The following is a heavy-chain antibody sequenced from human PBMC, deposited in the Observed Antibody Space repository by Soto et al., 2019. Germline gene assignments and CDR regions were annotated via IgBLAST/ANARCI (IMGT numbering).Heavy chain of an antibody. CDR1: GYTFTSYA. CDR2: INAGNGNT. CDR3: ARGNDYIWGSYRSGRYYYYMDV. Sequence: ASVKVSCKASGYTFTSYAMHWVRQAPGQRLEWMGWINAGNGNTKYSQKFQGRVTITRDTSASTAYMELSSLRSEDTAVYYCARGNDYIWGSYRSGRYYYYMDVWGKGTTATVSS. V-gene: IGHV1-3*01. J-gene: IGHJ6*03. D-gene: IGHD3-16*02.